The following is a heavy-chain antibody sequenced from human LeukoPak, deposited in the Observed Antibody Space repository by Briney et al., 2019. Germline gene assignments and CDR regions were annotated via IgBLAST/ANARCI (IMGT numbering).Heavy chain of an antibody. CDR1: GGSISSGGYY. V-gene: IGHV4-31*03. CDR2: IYYSGST. Sequence: PSETLSLTCTVSGGSISSGGYYWSWIRQHPGKGLEWIGYIYYSGSTYYNPSLKSRVTISVDTSKNQFSLKLSSVTAADTAVYYCARAYYYDSSGYTESRPGFDYWGQGTLVTVSS. CDR3: ARAYYYDSSGYTESRPGFDY. J-gene: IGHJ4*02. D-gene: IGHD3-22*01.